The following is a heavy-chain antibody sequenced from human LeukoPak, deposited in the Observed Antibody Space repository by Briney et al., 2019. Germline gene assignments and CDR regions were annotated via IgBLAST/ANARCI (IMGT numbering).Heavy chain of an antibody. CDR1: GGTFSSYA. CDR2: IIPIFGTA. J-gene: IGHJ4*02. Sequence: SVKVSCKASGGTFSSYAISWVRQAPGQGLEWMGGIIPIFGTANYAQKFQGRVTMTTDTSTSTAYMELRSLRSDDTAVYYCARDLEVAGIFVAVDYWGQGTLVTVSS. V-gene: IGHV1-69*05. D-gene: IGHD6-19*01. CDR3: ARDLEVAGIFVAVDY.